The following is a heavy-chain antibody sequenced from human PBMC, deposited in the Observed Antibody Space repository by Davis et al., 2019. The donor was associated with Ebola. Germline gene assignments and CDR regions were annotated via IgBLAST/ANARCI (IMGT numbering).Heavy chain of an antibody. CDR1: GYTFTTYW. CDR2: IYPGDSDT. CDR3: ARLGYCSGGSCTNWFEP. Sequence: PGGSLRLSCKGSGYTFTTYWTGWVRQLPGKGLEWMGIIYPGDSDTRYSQFFQGQVTTSADKSISTAYLQWSSLKAPDTAMYYCARLGYCSGGSCTNWFEPWGQGTLVTVSS. V-gene: IGHV5-51*01. D-gene: IGHD2-15*01. J-gene: IGHJ5*02.